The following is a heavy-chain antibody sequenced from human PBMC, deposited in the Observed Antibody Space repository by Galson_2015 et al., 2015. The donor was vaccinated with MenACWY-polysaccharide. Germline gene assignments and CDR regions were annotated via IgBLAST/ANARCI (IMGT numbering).Heavy chain of an antibody. Sequence: SLRLSCAASGFTFSNYAMSWVRQAPGKGLEWVSSITGSGGSTYYAESVKGRFTISRDNSKNTLYLQMSSLRAEDTAVYYCAKSMGITIFRFDPWGQGILVIVSS. CDR1: GFTFSNYA. D-gene: IGHD3-3*01. J-gene: IGHJ5*02. V-gene: IGHV3-23*01. CDR3: AKSMGITIFRFDP. CDR2: ITGSGGST.